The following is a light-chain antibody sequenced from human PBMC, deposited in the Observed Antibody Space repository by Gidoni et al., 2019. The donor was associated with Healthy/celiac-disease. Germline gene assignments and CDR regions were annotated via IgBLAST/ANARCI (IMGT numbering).Light chain of an antibody. V-gene: IGKV3-15*01. CDR1: QSVSSN. J-gene: IGKJ3*01. CDR2: GAS. Sequence: EIVMTQSPATLSVSPGERATLSCRASQSVSSNLAWYQQKPGQAPRLLIYGASTRATGPPASFRCSVSGTEFTLTISSLQSEDFAVYYCQQYNNWPFTFGPGTKVDIK. CDR3: QQYNNWPFT.